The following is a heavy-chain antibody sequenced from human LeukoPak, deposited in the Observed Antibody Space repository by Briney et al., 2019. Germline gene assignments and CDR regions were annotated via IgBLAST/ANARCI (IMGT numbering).Heavy chain of an antibody. Sequence: GGSLRLSCAASGFTFSSYSMNWVRQAPGKGLEWVSSISSGSSYIYYADSVKGRLTISRDNAKNSLYLQMNSLRAEDTALYYCVRGGAGRTEDDVSDFWAPGTMVTVSS. V-gene: IGHV3-21*01. J-gene: IGHJ3*01. D-gene: IGHD1-26*01. CDR2: ISSGSSYI. CDR3: VRGGAGRTEDDVSDF. CDR1: GFTFSSYS.